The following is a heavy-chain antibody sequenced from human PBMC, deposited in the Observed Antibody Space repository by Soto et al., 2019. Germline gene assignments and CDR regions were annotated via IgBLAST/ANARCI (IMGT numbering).Heavy chain of an antibody. CDR1: GGSFSGYY. D-gene: IGHD2-2*01. V-gene: IGHV4-34*01. CDR3: ARRAPIVVVPAARVDYYMDV. Sequence: PSETLSLTCAVYGGSFSGYYWSWISQPPGKGLEWIGEINHSGSTNYNPSLKSRVTISVDTSKNQFSLKLSSVTAADTAVYYCARRAPIVVVPAARVDYYMDVWGKGTTVTVSS. J-gene: IGHJ6*03. CDR2: INHSGST.